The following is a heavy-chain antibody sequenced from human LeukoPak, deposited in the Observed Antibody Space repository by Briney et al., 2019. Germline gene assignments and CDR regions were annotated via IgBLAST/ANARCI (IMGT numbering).Heavy chain of an antibody. J-gene: IGHJ4*02. Sequence: GGSLRLSCAASGFTFSNFRMHWVRQAPGKGLVWVALIYGDGSSTRYADSVKGRFTISRDNAKNTVYLQMNGLRVEDTAVYYCARVYETNGYLYWGQGSLVTVSS. D-gene: IGHD3-22*01. CDR3: ARVYETNGYLY. V-gene: IGHV3-74*01. CDR1: GFTFSNFR. CDR2: IYGDGSST.